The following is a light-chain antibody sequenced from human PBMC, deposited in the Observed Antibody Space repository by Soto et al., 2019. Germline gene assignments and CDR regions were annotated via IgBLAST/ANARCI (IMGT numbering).Light chain of an antibody. CDR2: DAS. V-gene: IGKV3-11*01. Sequence: EIVLTQSPATLSLSPGDTATLSCRASQSITNYLAWYQQRPGQAPRLLIYDASNRATGIPARFSGSGSGTDFTLNISSLEPEDFAVYYCQERSTWPRTCGQGTRLEIK. J-gene: IGKJ5*01. CDR1: QSITNY. CDR3: QERSTWPRT.